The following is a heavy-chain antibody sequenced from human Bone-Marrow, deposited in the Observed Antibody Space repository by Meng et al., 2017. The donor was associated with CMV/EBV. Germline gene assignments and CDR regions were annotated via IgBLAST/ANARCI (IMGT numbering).Heavy chain of an antibody. D-gene: IGHD3-3*01. CDR2: ISSSSSYI. V-gene: IGHV3-21*01. J-gene: IGHJ6*02. CDR1: GFTFSSYS. Sequence: GESLKISCAASGFTFSSYSMNWVRQAPGKGLEWVSSISSSSSYIYYADSVKGRFTISRDNAKNSLYLQMNSLRAEDTAVYYCARGGDFWSGYWWGEVDYYYYYGMDVWGQGTTVTVSS. CDR3: ARGGDFWSGYWWGEVDYYYYYGMDV.